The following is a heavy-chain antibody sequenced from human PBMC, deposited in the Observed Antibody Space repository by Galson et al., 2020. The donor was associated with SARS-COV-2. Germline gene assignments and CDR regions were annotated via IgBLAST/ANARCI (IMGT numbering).Heavy chain of an antibody. CDR2: VNHNGGA. V-gene: IGHV4-34*01. Sequence: SQTLSLTCAVYGESLSGYYWSWVRQTPGKGLKWIGEVNHNGGANYNPSLKSRVTISVDMSKNQFSLKLNSVTAADTAVYYCARLVGTGYFRFDYWGQGTLVTVSS. J-gene: IGHJ4*02. CDR3: ARLVGTGYFRFDY. D-gene: IGHD2-8*02. CDR1: GESLSGYY.